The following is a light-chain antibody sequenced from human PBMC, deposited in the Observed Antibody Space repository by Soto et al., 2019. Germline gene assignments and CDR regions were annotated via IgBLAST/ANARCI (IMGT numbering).Light chain of an antibody. Sequence: QSALTQPASVSGSPGQSITISCTETSSDVGGYNSVSWYQQHPGIAPKLMISEVSNRPSGVSNRFSGSKSGNTASLTLSGLQAEDEADYYCSSYTSSSTLVFGGGTKLTVL. CDR3: SSYTSSSTLV. CDR1: SSDVGGYNS. CDR2: EVS. V-gene: IGLV2-14*01. J-gene: IGLJ2*01.